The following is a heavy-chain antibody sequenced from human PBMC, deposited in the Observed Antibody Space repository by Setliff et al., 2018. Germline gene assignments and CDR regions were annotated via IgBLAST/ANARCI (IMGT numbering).Heavy chain of an antibody. CDR1: GYTFTSYG. CDR2: ISAYNGNT. Sequence: ASVKVSCKASGYTFTSYGISWVRQAPGQGLEWMGWISAYNGNTNYAQKLQGRVTMTTDTSTSTAYMELRSLRSDDTAVYYCARDVGTSSFEVATMIVVAATDAFDIWGQVTMVTVSS. D-gene: IGHD3-22*01. CDR3: ARDVGTSSFEVATMIVVAATDAFDI. J-gene: IGHJ3*02. V-gene: IGHV1-18*01.